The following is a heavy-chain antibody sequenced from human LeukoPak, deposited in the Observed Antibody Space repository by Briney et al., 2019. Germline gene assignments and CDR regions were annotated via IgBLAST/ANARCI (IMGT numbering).Heavy chain of an antibody. J-gene: IGHJ5*02. CDR1: GYTFTDYY. D-gene: IGHD6-19*01. V-gene: IGHV1-2*02. CDR3: VRQRGHSSGWHLAEAFDP. CDR2: INPNSGGS. Sequence: ASVKVSCKATGYTFTDYYMHWVRQAPGQGLEWMGWINPNSGGSKYAQKFQGRVTMTRDTSITTAYMELSSLTSDDTAVYYCVRQRGHSSGWHLAEAFDPWGQGTLVTVSS.